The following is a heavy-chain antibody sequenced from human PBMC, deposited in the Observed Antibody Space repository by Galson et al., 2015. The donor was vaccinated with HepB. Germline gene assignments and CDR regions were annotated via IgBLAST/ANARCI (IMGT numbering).Heavy chain of an antibody. CDR1: GFTFSSYA. CDR3: AKDKFYGRRMAGPLDY. D-gene: IGHD6-19*01. V-gene: IGHV3-23*01. CDR2: ISGSGGST. J-gene: IGHJ4*02. Sequence: SLRLSCAASGFTFSSYAMSWVRQAPGKGLEWVSAISGSGGSTYYADSVKGRFTISRDNSKNTLYLQMNSLRAEDTAVYYCAKDKFYGRRMAGPLDYWGQGTLVTVSS.